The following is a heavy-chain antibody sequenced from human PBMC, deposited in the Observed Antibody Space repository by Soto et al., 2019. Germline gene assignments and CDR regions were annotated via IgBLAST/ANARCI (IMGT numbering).Heavy chain of an antibody. CDR1: GYTFSTYA. V-gene: IGHV1-3*01. J-gene: IGHJ6*02. Sequence: ASVKVSCKASGYTFSTYALHWVRQAPGQGLEWMGWINGGNGHTRYSQKFKDRVTISRDTPASTAYMELSGLRSEDTAVHYCARGKGMEEDYYYYGMDVWGQGTTVTVYS. D-gene: IGHD1-1*01. CDR2: INGGNGHT. CDR3: ARGKGMEEDYYYYGMDV.